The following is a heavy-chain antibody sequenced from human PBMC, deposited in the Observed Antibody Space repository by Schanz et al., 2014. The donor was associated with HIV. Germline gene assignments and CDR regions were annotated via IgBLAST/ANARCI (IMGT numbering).Heavy chain of an antibody. CDR2: ISGGSGDK. J-gene: IGHJ4*02. D-gene: IGHD3-10*01. Sequence: EVQLLESGGCLVRPGVSLRLSCVASGFTFSSYAMNWVRQAPGKGLECVSSISGGSGDKLYADSIKGRFTISRDNANNSVYLQMNSLRGEDTAVYYCVRETSSGVDYFDYWGQGTLVTVS. CDR1: GFTFSSYA. CDR3: VRETSSGVDYFDY. V-gene: IGHV3-21*01.